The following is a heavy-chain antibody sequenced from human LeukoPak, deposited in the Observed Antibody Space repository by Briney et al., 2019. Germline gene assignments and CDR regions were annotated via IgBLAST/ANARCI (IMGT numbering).Heavy chain of an antibody. D-gene: IGHD2-2*01. CDR2: ISGSGGST. CDR1: GFTFSSYA. J-gene: IGHJ4*02. V-gene: IGHV3-23*01. CDR3: AKGVDGSRYYFDY. Sequence: GGSLRLSCAASGFTFSSYAMSWVRQAPGKGLEWVSAISGSGGSTYYADSVKGRFTISRDNSKNTLYLQMNSLRAEGTAVYYCAKGVDGSRYYFDYWGQGTLVTVSS.